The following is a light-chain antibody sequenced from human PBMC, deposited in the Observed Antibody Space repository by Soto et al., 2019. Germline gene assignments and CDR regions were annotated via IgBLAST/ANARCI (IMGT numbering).Light chain of an antibody. V-gene: IGLV2-23*01. CDR1: SSDIGSYNL. CDR2: EGS. Sequence: QSVLTQPASVSGSPGQSITISCTGTSSDIGSYNLVSWYQRHPGKPPKLIIYEGSKRPSGVSNRFSGAKSGNTASLTSSGLQADDEADYFCCSYAGSKFVFGSGTKLTVL. CDR3: CSYAGSKFV. J-gene: IGLJ1*01.